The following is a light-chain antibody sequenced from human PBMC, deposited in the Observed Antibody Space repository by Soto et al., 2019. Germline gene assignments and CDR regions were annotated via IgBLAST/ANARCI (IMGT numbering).Light chain of an antibody. CDR3: QYYRTSPT. J-gene: IGKJ3*01. V-gene: IGKV3-20*01. CDR2: GAS. CDR1: QSLAGNY. Sequence: EIVLTQSPGTLSLSPGERATLSCRASQSLAGNYLAWYQQKPGQAPRLLISGASSRATGIPDRFSGSGSGTDFTLTITRLEPEYVTDYYCQYYRTSPTFGPGTKVHIK.